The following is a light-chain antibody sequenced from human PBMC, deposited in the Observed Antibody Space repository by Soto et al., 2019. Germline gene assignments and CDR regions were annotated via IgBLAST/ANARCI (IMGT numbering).Light chain of an antibody. CDR1: RSISDW. V-gene: IGKV1-5*01. CDR2: DAS. J-gene: IGKJ1*01. CDR3: QHYNSYSEA. Sequence: DIQMTQSPSSLSPSVGDRVTITCRASRSISDWLAWYQQKPGEAPKLLIYDASALPRGVPSMFSGCGSGTKFTLTISSLQPDDFATYYCQHYNSYSEAFGPGTKVDIK.